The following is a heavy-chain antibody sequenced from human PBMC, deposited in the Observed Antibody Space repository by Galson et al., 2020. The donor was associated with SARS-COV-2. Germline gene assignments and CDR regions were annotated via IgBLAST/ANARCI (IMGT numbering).Heavy chain of an antibody. J-gene: IGHJ6*03. Sequence: GGSLRLSCAASGFTVSSNYMSWVRQAPGKGLEWVSVIYSGGSTYYADSVKGRFTISRHNSKNTLYLQMNSLRAEDTAVYYCAVYFWSGYYTDYYYYMDVWGKGTTVTVS. D-gene: IGHD3-3*01. CDR3: AVYFWSGYYTDYYYYMDV. CDR1: GFTVSSNY. CDR2: IYSGGST. V-gene: IGHV3-53*04.